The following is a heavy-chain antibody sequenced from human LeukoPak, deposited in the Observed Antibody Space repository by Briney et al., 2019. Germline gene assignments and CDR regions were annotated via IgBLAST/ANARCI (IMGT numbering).Heavy chain of an antibody. V-gene: IGHV1-2*02. CDR1: GYTFTGYY. J-gene: IGHJ4*02. Sequence: ASVKVSCKASGYTFTGYYMHWVRQAPGQGLEWMGWINPNSGGTNYAQKFQGRVTMTRDTSISTAYMELSRLRSDDTAVYFCARDDSADVSAYFDYWGQGSPVAVSS. D-gene: IGHD4-11*01. CDR2: INPNSGGT. CDR3: ARDDSADVSAYFDY.